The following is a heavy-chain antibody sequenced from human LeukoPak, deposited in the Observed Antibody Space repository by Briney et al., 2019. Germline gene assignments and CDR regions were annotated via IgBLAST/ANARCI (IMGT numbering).Heavy chain of an antibody. D-gene: IGHD5-24*01. CDR1: GGSISSSYY. CDR2: IYYSGST. V-gene: IGHV4-39*01. J-gene: IGHJ4*02. Sequence: PSETLSLTCTVSGGSISSSYYWGWIRQPPGKGLEWIGSIYYSGSTYYNPSLKSRVTISVDTSKSQFSLRLSSVTAADSAVYYCARQGRGIQLQTYFDYWGQGTLVTVSS. CDR3: ARQGRGIQLQTYFDY.